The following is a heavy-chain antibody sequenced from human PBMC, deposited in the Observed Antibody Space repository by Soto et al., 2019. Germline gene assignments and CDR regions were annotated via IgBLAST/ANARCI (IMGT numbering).Heavy chain of an antibody. V-gene: IGHV4-34*01. Sequence: SETLSLTCAVYGGSFSGYYWSWIRQPPGKGLEWIGEINHSGSTNYNPSLKSRVTISVDTSKNQFSLKLSSVTAADTAVYYCARANSGYVYHFDYWGQGTLVTVSS. CDR2: INHSGST. CDR3: ARANSGYVYHFDY. CDR1: GGSFSGYY. D-gene: IGHD5-12*01. J-gene: IGHJ4*02.